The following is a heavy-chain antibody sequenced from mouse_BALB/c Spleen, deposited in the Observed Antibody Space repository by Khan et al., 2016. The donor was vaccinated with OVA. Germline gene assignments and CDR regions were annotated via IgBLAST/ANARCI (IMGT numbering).Heavy chain of an antibody. CDR1: GFTFSSYA. V-gene: IGHV5-9-4*01. Sequence: EVELVESGGGLVKPGGSLKLSCAASGFTFSSYAMSWVRQSPEKRLEWVAEISSGGSYTYYPDTVTGRFTISRDNAKHTLYLEMSSLRSEATAMDYCARDYYGSSYAYWGRGTLVTVSA. CDR3: ARDYYGSSYAY. D-gene: IGHD1-1*01. J-gene: IGHJ3*01. CDR2: ISSGGSYT.